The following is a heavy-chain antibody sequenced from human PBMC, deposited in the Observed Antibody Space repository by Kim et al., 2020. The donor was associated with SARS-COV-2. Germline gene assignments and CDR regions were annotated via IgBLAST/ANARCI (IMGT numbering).Heavy chain of an antibody. J-gene: IGHJ4*02. CDR2: IIPILGIA. CDR1: GGTFSSYA. CDR3: ARDSYSGSHFDY. V-gene: IGHV1-69*04. Sequence: SVKVSCKASGGTFSSYAISWVRQAPGQGLEWMGRIIPILGIANYAQKFQGRVTITADKSTSTAYMELSSLRSEDTAVYYCARDSYSGSHFDYWGQGTLVTVSS. D-gene: IGHD1-26*01.